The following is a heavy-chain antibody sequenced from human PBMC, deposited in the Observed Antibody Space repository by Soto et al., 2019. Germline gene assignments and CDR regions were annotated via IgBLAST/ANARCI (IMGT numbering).Heavy chain of an antibody. J-gene: IGHJ4*02. CDR3: ARGLTTVTTVRYFDY. V-gene: IGHV4-34*01. Sequence: PSETLSLTCAVYGGSFSGYYCRWSRQPPGKGLEWIGEINHSESTNYNPSLKSRVTISVDTSRNQFSLKVKSVTAADTAVYYCARGLTTVTTVRYFDYWGQGTLVTVSS. CDR2: INHSEST. CDR1: GGSFSGYY. D-gene: IGHD4-17*01.